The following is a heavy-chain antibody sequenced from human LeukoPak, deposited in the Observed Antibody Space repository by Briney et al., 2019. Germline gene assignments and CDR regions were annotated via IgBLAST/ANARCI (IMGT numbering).Heavy chain of an antibody. CDR3: ARDLLVGALQH. CDR1: GFTVSSNY. Sequence: GGSLRLSCAASGFTVSSNYMSWVRQAPGKGLEWVSVIYSGGSTYYADSVKGRFTISRDNSKNTLYLQMNSLRAEDTAVYYCARDLLVGALQHWGQGTLVTVSS. D-gene: IGHD1-26*01. CDR2: IYSGGST. V-gene: IGHV3-53*01. J-gene: IGHJ1*01.